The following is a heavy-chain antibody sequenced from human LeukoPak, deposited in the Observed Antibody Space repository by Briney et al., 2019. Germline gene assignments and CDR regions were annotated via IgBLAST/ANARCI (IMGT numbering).Heavy chain of an antibody. CDR1: GFNVSNNY. J-gene: IGHJ4*02. CDR2: IFGSGPT. D-gene: IGHD3-10*01. V-gene: IGHV3-53*01. CDR3: AISGLGFGEFRGLDY. Sequence: PGGSLRLSCAASGFNVSNNYMNWVRQAPGKGLEWVSVIFGSGPTYYADSVKGRFTISRDTSKNALYLQMNSLRAEDTAVYYCAISGLGFGEFRGLDYWGQGTLVTVSS.